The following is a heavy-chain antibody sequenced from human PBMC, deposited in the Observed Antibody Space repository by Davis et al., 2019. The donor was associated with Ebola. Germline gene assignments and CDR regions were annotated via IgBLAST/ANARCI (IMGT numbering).Heavy chain of an antibody. D-gene: IGHD3-22*01. CDR2: IKEDGSEQ. Sequence: GESLKISCAASGFNFSNSWMTWIRQAPGKGLEWVANIKEDGSEQDYVDSVKGRFTVSRDNAKNSLYLQMNSLRAEDTALYYCARKHYDSSGNYYLDYWGQGTLVSVSS. CDR3: ARKHYDSSGNYYLDY. V-gene: IGHV3-7*03. CDR1: GFNFSNSW. J-gene: IGHJ4*02.